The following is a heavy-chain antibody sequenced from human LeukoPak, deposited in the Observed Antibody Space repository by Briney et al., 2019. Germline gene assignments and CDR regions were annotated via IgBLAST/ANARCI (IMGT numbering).Heavy chain of an antibody. CDR1: GFTVSSNY. CDR2: IYSGGGT. D-gene: IGHD6-19*01. Sequence: GGSLRLSCAASGFTVSSNYMSWVRQAPGKGLEWVSCIYSGGGTFYADSVKGRFTFSRDNSKNTLYLQMDNLIAEDTAVYYCARVTLSGGPVAAYFDYWGQGTLVTVSS. J-gene: IGHJ4*02. V-gene: IGHV3-53*01. CDR3: ARVTLSGGPVAAYFDY.